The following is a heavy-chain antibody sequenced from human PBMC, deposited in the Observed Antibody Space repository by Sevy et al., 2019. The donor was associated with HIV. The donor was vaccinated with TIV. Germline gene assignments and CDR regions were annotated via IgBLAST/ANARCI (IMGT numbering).Heavy chain of an antibody. J-gene: IGHJ6*02. CDR1: GFPFSSYG. V-gene: IGHV3-48*01. D-gene: IGHD6-6*01. Sequence: GGSLGLSCAASGFPFSSYGMNWVRQAPGKGLEWVSYISDISSAIYYADSVKGRFTISRDNAKKSLYLQMNSLRAEDTAVYYCARGLAALPGYYYGMDVWGQGTTVTVSS. CDR2: ISDISSAI. CDR3: ARGLAALPGYYYGMDV.